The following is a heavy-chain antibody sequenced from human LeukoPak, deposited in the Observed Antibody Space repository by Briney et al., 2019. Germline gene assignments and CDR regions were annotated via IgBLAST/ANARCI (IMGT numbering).Heavy chain of an antibody. CDR2: IYSGGST. J-gene: IGHJ3*02. D-gene: IGHD1-26*01. CDR1: GFTVSSNY. Sequence: GGSLGLSCAASGFTVSSNYMSWVRQAPGKGLEWVSVIYSGGSTYYADSVKGRFTISRDNSKNTLYLQMNSLRAEDTAVYYCARFPLNLIVGAPQKAFDIWGQGTMVTVSS. V-gene: IGHV3-53*01. CDR3: ARFPLNLIVGAPQKAFDI.